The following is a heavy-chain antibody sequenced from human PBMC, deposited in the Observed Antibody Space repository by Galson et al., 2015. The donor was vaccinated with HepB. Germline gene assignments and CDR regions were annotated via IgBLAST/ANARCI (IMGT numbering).Heavy chain of an antibody. Sequence: SLRLSCAASGFTFSNNAMTWVRQAPGKGLEWVSEISGSGDTTYYADSVQGRFTISRDNSKNTLYLQMSSLRADDTAIYYCAKAPHCTDCFHWGAFDYWGQGTLVTVSS. CDR3: AKAPHCTDCFHWGAFDY. D-gene: IGHD2-8*02. CDR1: GFTFSNNA. V-gene: IGHV3-23*01. J-gene: IGHJ4*02. CDR2: ISGSGDTT.